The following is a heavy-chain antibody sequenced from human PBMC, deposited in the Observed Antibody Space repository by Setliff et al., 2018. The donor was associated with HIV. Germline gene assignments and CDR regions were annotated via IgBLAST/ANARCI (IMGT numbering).Heavy chain of an antibody. CDR3: ARTGRSSTWWGLHYYYYMDV. Sequence: PSETLSLTCTVYGASISNSNSYWGWIRQPPGKRLEWLGSIYSSGSPSYNPSLSSRLTISVDTSKNHVSLSLTSVSAADTAVYFCARTGRSSTWWGLHYYYYMDVWGKGTTVTVSS. D-gene: IGHD2-21*02. CDR2: IYSSGSP. J-gene: IGHJ6*03. CDR1: GASISNSNSY. V-gene: IGHV4-39*02.